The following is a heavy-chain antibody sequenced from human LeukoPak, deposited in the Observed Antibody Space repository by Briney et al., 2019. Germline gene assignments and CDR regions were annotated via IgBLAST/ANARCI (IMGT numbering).Heavy chain of an antibody. D-gene: IGHD3-10*01. Sequence: GGSLRLSCAASGFTFSSYSMNWVRQAPGKGLEWVSSISSSSSYIYYADSVKGRFTISRDNAKNSLYLQMNSLRAEDTAVYYCARDCITMVRGVIRPDAFDIWGQGTMVTVSS. CDR2: ISSSSSYI. V-gene: IGHV3-21*01. J-gene: IGHJ3*02. CDR3: ARDCITMVRGVIRPDAFDI. CDR1: GFTFSSYS.